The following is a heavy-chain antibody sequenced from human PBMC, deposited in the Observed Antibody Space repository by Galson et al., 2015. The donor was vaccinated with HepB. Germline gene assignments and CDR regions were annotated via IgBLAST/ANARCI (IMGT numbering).Heavy chain of an antibody. CDR2: INNSGGST. Sequence: SLRLSCAASGFIFSSYAMSWVRQAPGKGLEWVSTINNSGGSTFYADSVKGRFTISRDNSKDTLYLQMNSLRAEDTAVYYCARLSPMLAVLIRGELDYWGQGTLVTVSS. J-gene: IGHJ4*02. V-gene: IGHV3-23*01. CDR1: GFIFSSYA. CDR3: ARLSPMLAVLIRGELDY. D-gene: IGHD3-22*01.